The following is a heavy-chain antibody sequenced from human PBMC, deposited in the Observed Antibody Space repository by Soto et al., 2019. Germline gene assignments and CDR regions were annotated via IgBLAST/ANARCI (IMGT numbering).Heavy chain of an antibody. CDR3: ARGTTVHFQH. CDR2: ISVYNGDT. J-gene: IGHJ1*01. V-gene: IGHV1-18*01. CDR1: GYTFISYG. Sequence: QVQLVQSGAEVKPPGASVKVSCKASGYTFISYGISWVRQAPGQGLEWMGWISVYNGDTNYAQKLQGRVTMTTDTSTNPAYMELRSLRSDDTAFYYCARGTTVHFQHWGQGTLVTVSS. D-gene: IGHD4-17*01.